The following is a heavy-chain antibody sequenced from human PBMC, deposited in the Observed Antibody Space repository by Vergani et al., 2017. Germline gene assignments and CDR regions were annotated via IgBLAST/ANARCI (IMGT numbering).Heavy chain of an antibody. CDR2: IYTSGST. CDR1: GGSISSGSYY. Sequence: QVQLQESGPGLVKPSQTLSLTCTVSGGSISSGSYYWSWIRQPAGKGLEWIGRIYTSGSTNYNPSLKSRVTMSVETSKNQFSLKLSSVTAADTAVYYCARSLQRYNWFDPWGQGTLVTVSS. V-gene: IGHV4-61*02. CDR3: ARSLQRYNWFDP. J-gene: IGHJ5*02. D-gene: IGHD5-18*01.